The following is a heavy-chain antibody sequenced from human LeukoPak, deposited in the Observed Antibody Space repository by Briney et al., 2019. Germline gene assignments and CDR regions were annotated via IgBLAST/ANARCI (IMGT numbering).Heavy chain of an antibody. Sequence: PGGPLRLSCAASGLTFSSYWMSWVRQAPGKGLEWVANIKQDGSEKYYVDSVKGRFTISRDSAKNSLYLQMNSLRAEDTAVYYCARDTRGGGSFDWGQGTLVTVSS. D-gene: IGHD2-15*01. J-gene: IGHJ4*02. CDR3: ARDTRGGGSFD. CDR1: GLTFSSYW. CDR2: IKQDGSEK. V-gene: IGHV3-7*01.